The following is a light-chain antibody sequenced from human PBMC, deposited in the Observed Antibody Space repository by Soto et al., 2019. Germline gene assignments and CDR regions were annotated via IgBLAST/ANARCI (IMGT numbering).Light chain of an antibody. Sequence: QSALTQPPSASGSPGQSVTISCTGTSSDVGGYNYVSWYQQHPGKAPKLMIYEVSKRPSGVPDRFSGSKSGNTASLTVSGLQAEDEADYYCSSYAGSNNPVFGGGTKVTV. CDR1: SSDVGGYNY. CDR2: EVS. V-gene: IGLV2-8*01. J-gene: IGLJ2*01. CDR3: SSYAGSNNPV.